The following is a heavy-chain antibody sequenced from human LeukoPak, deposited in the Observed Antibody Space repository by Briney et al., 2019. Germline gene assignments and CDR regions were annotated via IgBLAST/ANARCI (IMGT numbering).Heavy chain of an antibody. CDR3: ARGGEGLSYFAY. Sequence: ASVTVSCKASGYTFTSYDINWVRQATGQGLEWMGWMNPNSGNTGYAQKFQGRVTMTRNTSISTAYMELSSLRSKDTAVYYCARGGEGLSYFAYWGQGTLVTVSS. CDR2: MNPNSGNT. J-gene: IGHJ4*02. V-gene: IGHV1-8*01. D-gene: IGHD3-16*01. CDR1: GYTFTSYD.